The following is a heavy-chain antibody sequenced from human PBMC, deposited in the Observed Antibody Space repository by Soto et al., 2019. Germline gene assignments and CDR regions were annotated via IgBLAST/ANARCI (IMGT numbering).Heavy chain of an antibody. D-gene: IGHD5-18*01. V-gene: IGHV1-69*13. J-gene: IGHJ6*02. CDR3: ARARSGYSYGYDDYYYYDMDV. CDR2: IIPIFGTA. Sequence: SVKVSCKPSGDTFSSYSFSWVRQAPGQGLEWMGGIIPIFGTANYAQKFQGRVTITADESTSTAYMELSSLRSEDTAVYYCARARSGYSYGYDDYYYYDMDVWRHGTPVTV. CDR1: GDTFSSYS.